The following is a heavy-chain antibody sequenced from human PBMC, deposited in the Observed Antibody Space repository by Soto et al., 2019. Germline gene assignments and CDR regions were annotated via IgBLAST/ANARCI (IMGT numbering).Heavy chain of an antibody. V-gene: IGHV1-69*01. J-gene: IGHJ4*02. CDR3: ARDGGRNSGGIDY. CDR1: VGTFSSYS. D-gene: IGHD1-26*01. Sequence: QVQLVQSGAEVKKPGSSVKVSCKASVGTFSSYSINWVRQAPGQGLEWMGEIIPIFGTANYAQKFQGRVTITADDSTSTAYMELSSLRSEDTAVYYCARDGGRNSGGIDYWGQGTLVTVSS. CDR2: IIPIFGTA.